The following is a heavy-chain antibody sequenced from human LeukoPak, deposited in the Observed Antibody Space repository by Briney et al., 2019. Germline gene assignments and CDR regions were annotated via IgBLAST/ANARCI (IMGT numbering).Heavy chain of an antibody. V-gene: IGHV4-39*01. Sequence: SETLSLTCTVSGVTISSDSYYWGCLRQPPGKGREWIGSIYSGISTHYNPSRNSLVIISVATSKNRFSRKVGSVTAADTAVYYCARQEIAAARFDDWGQGTLATVSS. CDR3: ARQEIAAARFDD. J-gene: IGHJ4*02. D-gene: IGHD6-13*01. CDR2: IYSGIST. CDR1: GVTISSDSYY.